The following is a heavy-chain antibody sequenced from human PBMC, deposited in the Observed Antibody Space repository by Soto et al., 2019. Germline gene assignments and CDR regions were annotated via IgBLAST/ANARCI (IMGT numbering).Heavy chain of an antibody. CDR3: ARVVPAAIEDGMDV. J-gene: IGHJ6*02. CDR1: GGSISSYY. V-gene: IGHV4-59*01. CDR2: IYYSGST. Sequence: SETLSLTCTVSGGSISSYYWSWIRQPPGKGLEWIGYIYYSGSTNYNPSLKSRVTISVDTSKNQFSLKLSSVTAADTAVYCCARVVPAAIEDGMDVWGQGTTVTVSS. D-gene: IGHD2-2*02.